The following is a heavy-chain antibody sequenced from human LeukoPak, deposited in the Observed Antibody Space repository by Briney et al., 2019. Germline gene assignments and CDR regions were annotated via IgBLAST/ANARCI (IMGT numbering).Heavy chain of an antibody. V-gene: IGHV3-23*01. D-gene: IGHD2-15*01. CDR2: VSTTGGST. J-gene: IGHJ1*01. CDR3: AKGGLHCSGGSCYPEYFQH. CDR1: SFTFSSYV. Sequence: GGSLRLSCGASSFTFSSYVMSWVRQAPGKGLEWVSTVSTTGGSTYYADSVKGRFTISRDNSKDTLYLQMNSLRAEDTAVYYCAKGGLHCSGGSCYPEYFQHWGQGTLVTVSS.